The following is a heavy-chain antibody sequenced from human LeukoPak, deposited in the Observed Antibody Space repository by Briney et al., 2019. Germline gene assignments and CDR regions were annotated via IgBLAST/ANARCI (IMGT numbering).Heavy chain of an antibody. CDR3: AKEAPRTFDY. CDR2: ISGTGGST. J-gene: IGHJ4*02. Sequence: PGGSLRLSCAASGFSFSSYAMSWVRQAPGKGLEWVSAISGTGGSTYYADSVKGRFTISRDNFKNTVYLQMSSLRVEDTALYYCAKEAPRTFDYWGQGTLVTVSS. V-gene: IGHV3-23*01. CDR1: GFSFSSYA.